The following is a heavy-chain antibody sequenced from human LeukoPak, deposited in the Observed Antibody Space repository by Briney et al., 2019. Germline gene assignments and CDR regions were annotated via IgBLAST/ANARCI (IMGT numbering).Heavy chain of an antibody. CDR3: ARSFTAMVFDY. CDR1: GGSFSGYY. Sequence: PSETLSLTCAVYGGSFSGYYWSWIRQPPGKGLEWIGEINHSGSTIYNPSLKSRVTISVDTSKSQFSLKLSSVTAADTAVYYCARSFTAMVFDYWGQGTLVTVSS. J-gene: IGHJ4*02. V-gene: IGHV4-34*01. CDR2: INHSGST. D-gene: IGHD5-18*01.